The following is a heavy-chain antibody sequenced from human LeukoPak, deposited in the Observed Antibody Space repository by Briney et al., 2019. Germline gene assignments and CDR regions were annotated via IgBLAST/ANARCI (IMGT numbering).Heavy chain of an antibody. CDR2: IYYSGTT. CDR3: VRSKSGAYGWFDP. V-gene: IGHV4-59*01. D-gene: IGHD2-15*01. Sequence: SETLSLTCTVSGGSITSYYWSWIRQPPGKGLEWIGYIYYSGTTNYDPSLKSRVTISVDTSKNQFSLKVNSVTAADTAVYYCVRSKSGAYGWFDPWGQGTLVTVSS. CDR1: GGSITSYY. J-gene: IGHJ5*02.